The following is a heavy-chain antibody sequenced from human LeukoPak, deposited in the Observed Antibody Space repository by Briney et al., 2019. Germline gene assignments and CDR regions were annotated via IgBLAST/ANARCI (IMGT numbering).Heavy chain of an antibody. CDR3: AKDRYCTSSSCPIDY. CDR2: ITGSGGST. J-gene: IGHJ4*02. V-gene: IGHV3-23*01. CDR1: GITFSSCA. D-gene: IGHD2-2*01. Sequence: QSGGSLRLSCAASGITFSSCAMSWVRQAPGKGLEWVSAITGSGGSTYYADSVKGRFTISRDNSRNSLYLQMNSLRVEDTALYYCAKDRYCTSSSCPIDYWGQGTMVTVSS.